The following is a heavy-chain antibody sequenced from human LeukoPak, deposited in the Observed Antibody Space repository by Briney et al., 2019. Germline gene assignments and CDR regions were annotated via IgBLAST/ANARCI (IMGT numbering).Heavy chain of an antibody. V-gene: IGHV4-39*01. CDR1: GGSITSNSYY. Sequence: SETLSLTCTVSGGSITSNSYYWAWIRQPPGKGLEWIGSLYYTGTTNYSPSLKSRVTISGDTSKNQFSLKLNSVTAADTAVYYCARAIYDSSGFYQDYAFDIWGQGTMVTVSS. CDR2: LYYTGTT. CDR3: ARAIYDSSGFYQDYAFDI. D-gene: IGHD3-22*01. J-gene: IGHJ3*02.